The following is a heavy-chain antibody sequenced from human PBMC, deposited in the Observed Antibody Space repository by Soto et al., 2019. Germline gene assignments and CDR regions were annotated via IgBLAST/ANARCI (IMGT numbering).Heavy chain of an antibody. D-gene: IGHD2-2*01. CDR3: ARENGAAAQAHYYYGMDV. CDR1: RNSLCSHSAT. V-gene: IGHV6-1*01. CDR2: TYYRSKWYS. Sequence: PSHTLPLPCPSSRNSLCSHSATSNSLKPTPSRGLEWLGRTYYRSKWYSDYAVSVKSRLTINPDTSKNQFSLQLNSVTPDDTAVYYCARENGAAAQAHYYYGMDVWGQGTTVTVSS. J-gene: IGHJ6*01.